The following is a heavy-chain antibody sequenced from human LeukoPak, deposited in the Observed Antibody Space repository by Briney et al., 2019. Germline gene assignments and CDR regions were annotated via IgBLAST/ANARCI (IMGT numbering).Heavy chain of an antibody. CDR3: APYDSSGYYLYD. Sequence: GGSLRLSCAASGFTFSSYAMSWVRQAPGKGLEWVSAISGSGGSTYYADSVKGRFTISRDNSKNTLYLQMNSLRAEDTAVYYCAPYDSSGYYLYDWGQGTPVTVSS. J-gene: IGHJ4*02. CDR2: ISGSGGST. CDR1: GFTFSSYA. V-gene: IGHV3-23*01. D-gene: IGHD3-22*01.